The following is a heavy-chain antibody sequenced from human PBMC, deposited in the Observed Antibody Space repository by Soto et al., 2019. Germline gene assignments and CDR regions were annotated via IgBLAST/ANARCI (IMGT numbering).Heavy chain of an antibody. V-gene: IGHV3-15*01. D-gene: IGHD6-19*01. CDR3: IHGSGWYDY. CDR2: IKSKTYGETT. J-gene: IGHJ4*02. CDR1: GFTFSNAW. Sequence: EVQLVESGGGLVKPGGSLRLSCAASGFTFSNAWMSWVRQGPGKGLEWVGLIKSKTYGETTDYSAPVKGRFTISRDDSKNTLYLKLNSLKNEDTAVYYCIHGSGWYDYWGQGTLVTVSS.